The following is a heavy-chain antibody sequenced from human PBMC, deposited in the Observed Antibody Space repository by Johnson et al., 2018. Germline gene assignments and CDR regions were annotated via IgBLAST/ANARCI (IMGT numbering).Heavy chain of an antibody. CDR1: GFTFSSYA. CDR3: AKDLRGYYDGAFDI. Sequence: EVQLVESGGGLVQPGGSLRLSCAASGFTFSSYAMSWVRQAPGKGLEWVASIIGRGGSPYYADSVKGRFTISRENSKNTLYVQMNSPRAEDTAVYYFAKDLRGYYDGAFDIWGQGTMGTVSS. J-gene: IGHJ3*02. V-gene: IGHV3-23*04. D-gene: IGHD3-22*01. CDR2: IIGRGGSP.